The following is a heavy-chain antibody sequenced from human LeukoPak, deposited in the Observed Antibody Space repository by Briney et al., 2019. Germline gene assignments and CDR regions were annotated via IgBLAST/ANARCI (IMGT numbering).Heavy chain of an antibody. CDR3: ARDLGHGGNKGAFDI. Sequence: KPGGSRRLSCAASGFTFSSYSMNWVRQAPGKGLEWVSSISSSSSYIYYADSVKGRFTISRDNAKNSLYLQMNSLRAEDTAVYYCARDLGHGGNKGAFDIWGQGTMVTVSS. CDR1: GFTFSSYS. CDR2: ISSSSSYI. V-gene: IGHV3-21*01. J-gene: IGHJ3*02. D-gene: IGHD4-23*01.